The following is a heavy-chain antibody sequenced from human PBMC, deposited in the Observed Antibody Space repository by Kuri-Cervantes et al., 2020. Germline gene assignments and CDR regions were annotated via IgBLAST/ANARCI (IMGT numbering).Heavy chain of an antibody. CDR2: IRSKAYGGTT. Sequence: GESLKISCTASGFTFGDYAMSWFRQAPGKGLEWVGFIRSKAYGGTTEYAASVKGRFTISRDDSKSIAYLQMNSLKTEDTAVYYCARDREYFDYWGQGTLVTVSS. D-gene: IGHD3-10*01. V-gene: IGHV3-49*03. CDR1: GFTFGDYA. J-gene: IGHJ4*02. CDR3: ARDREYFDY.